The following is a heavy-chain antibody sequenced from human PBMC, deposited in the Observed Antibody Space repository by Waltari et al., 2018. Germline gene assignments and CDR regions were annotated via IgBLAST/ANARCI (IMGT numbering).Heavy chain of an antibody. CDR3: ARDLKGYYDFWSGYFKYNWFDP. V-gene: IGHV4-4*07. J-gene: IGHJ5*02. CDR1: GGSISSYY. Sequence: QVQLQESGPGLVKPSETLSLTCTVAGGSISSYYWSWTRQPAGRGMEWIGRIYTSGSTNYNPSLKSRVTMSVDTSKNQFSLKLSSVTAADTAVYYCARDLKGYYDFWSGYFKYNWFDPWGQGTLVTVSS. D-gene: IGHD3-3*01. CDR2: IYTSGST.